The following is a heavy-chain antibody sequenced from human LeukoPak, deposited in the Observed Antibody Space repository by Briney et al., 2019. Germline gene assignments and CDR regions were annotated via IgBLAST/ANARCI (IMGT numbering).Heavy chain of an antibody. J-gene: IGHJ4*02. V-gene: IGHV3-64*01. CDR3: AREMYGGSLDC. D-gene: IGHD2-15*01. Sequence: GGSLRLSCAASGFTFSNYAIQWVRQAPGKGLEYVSAISSNGGSTYYANSVRGRFTISRDNSKNTLYLQMGSLRAEDMAVYYCAREMYGGSLDCWGQGTLVTVSS. CDR2: ISSNGGST. CDR1: GFTFSNYA.